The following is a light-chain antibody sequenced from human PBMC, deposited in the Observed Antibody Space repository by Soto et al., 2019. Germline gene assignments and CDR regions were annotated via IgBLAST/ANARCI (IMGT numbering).Light chain of an antibody. Sequence: QSVLTQPASVSGSPGQSITISCTGTSSDVGGYNYVSWYQQHPGKVPKVMIYDVSKRPSGVSNRFSGSKSGNTASLTISGLQVEDEAAYYCPSYRSGSTRVIFGGGTKLTVL. CDR3: PSYRSGSTRVI. J-gene: IGLJ2*01. CDR2: DVS. V-gene: IGLV2-14*03. CDR1: SSDVGGYNY.